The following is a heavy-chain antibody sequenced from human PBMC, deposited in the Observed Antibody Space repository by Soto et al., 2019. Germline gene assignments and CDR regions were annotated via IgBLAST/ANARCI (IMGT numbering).Heavy chain of an antibody. J-gene: IGHJ6*02. CDR2: INSDGSSI. Sequence: EVQLVESGGGLVQPGGSLRLSCAASGFTFSSYWMHWVRQAPGKGLVWVSRINSDGSSIRYADSVKGRFTISRDNAKNTLFLQMNSLRAEDTAVYYCVRDFSRSSWYYYYYGMDVWGQGTTVTVSS. V-gene: IGHV3-74*01. CDR3: VRDFSRSSWYYYYYGMDV. CDR1: GFTFSSYW. D-gene: IGHD6-13*01.